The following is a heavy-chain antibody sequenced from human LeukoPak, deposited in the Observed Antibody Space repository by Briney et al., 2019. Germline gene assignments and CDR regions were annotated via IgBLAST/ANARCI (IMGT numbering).Heavy chain of an antibody. V-gene: IGHV1-69*05. J-gene: IGHJ5*02. CDR2: IIPIFGTA. D-gene: IGHD3-10*01. CDR3: ASNPYYYGSGSYYSPKGVYNWFDP. Sequence: VASVKVSCKASGGTFSSYAISWVRQAPGQGLEWMGGIIPIFGTANYAQKFQGRVTITTDESTSTAYMELSSLRSEDTAVYYCASNPYYYGSGSYYSPKGVYNWFDPWGQGTLVTVSS. CDR1: GGTFSSYA.